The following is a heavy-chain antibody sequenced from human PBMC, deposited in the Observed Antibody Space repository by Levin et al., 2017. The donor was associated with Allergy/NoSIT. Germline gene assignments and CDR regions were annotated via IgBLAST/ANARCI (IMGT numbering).Heavy chain of an antibody. V-gene: IGHV4-61*02. CDR2: IYSSGSA. J-gene: IGHJ4*02. Sequence: KASETLSLTCKVSGGSISSGSYYWSWIRQPAAKELEWIGRIYSSGSANYNPSLKSRVTISVDTSKNQFSLKLSSVTAADTAVYYCARAEVGSEHWGQGTLVTVAS. CDR3: ARAEVGSEH. D-gene: IGHD3-10*01. CDR1: GGSISSGSYY.